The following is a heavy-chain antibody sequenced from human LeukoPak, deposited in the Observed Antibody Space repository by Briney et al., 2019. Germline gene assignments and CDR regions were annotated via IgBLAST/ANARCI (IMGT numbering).Heavy chain of an antibody. J-gene: IGHJ4*02. Sequence: GGSLRLSCAASGFTFSSYGMHWVRQAPGKGLEWVAVISYDGSNKYYADSVKGRFTISRDNSKNTLYLRMNSLRAEDTAVYYCAKEDYGDYFEYWGQGTVVSVSS. CDR1: GFTFSSYG. CDR2: ISYDGSNK. D-gene: IGHD4-17*01. CDR3: AKEDYGDYFEY. V-gene: IGHV3-30*18.